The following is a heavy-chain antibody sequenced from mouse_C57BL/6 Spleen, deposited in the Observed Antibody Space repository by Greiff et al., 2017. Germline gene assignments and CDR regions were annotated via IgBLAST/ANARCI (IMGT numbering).Heavy chain of an antibody. J-gene: IGHJ4*01. CDR2: IYPYNGVS. CDR1: GYSFTGYY. CDR3: ARSGRSWDYYAMDY. V-gene: IGHV1-31*01. D-gene: IGHD1-1*01. Sequence: VQLQQSGPELVKPGASVKISCKASGYSFTGYYMPWVKQSHGNILDWIGYIYPYNGVSSYNQKFKGKATLTVDKSSSTAYMELRSLTSEDSAVYYCARSGRSWDYYAMDYWGQGTSVTVSS.